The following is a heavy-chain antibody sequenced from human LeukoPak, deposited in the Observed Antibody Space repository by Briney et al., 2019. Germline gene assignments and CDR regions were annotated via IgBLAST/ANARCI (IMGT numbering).Heavy chain of an antibody. CDR2: ISSSSSYI. D-gene: IGHD5-18*01. V-gene: IGHV3-21*01. Sequence: PGGSLRLSCAASGFTFSSYSMNWVRQAPGKGLEWVSSISSSSSYIYYADSVKGRFTISRDNAKNSLYLQMSSLRAEDTAVYYCARDSKIQLWLRIVDYYGMDVWGQGTTVTVSS. CDR1: GFTFSSYS. CDR3: ARDSKIQLWLRIVDYYGMDV. J-gene: IGHJ6*02.